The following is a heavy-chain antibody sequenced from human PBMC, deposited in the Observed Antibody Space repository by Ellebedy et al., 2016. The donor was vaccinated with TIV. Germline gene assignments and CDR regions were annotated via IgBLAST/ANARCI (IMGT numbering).Heavy chain of an antibody. J-gene: IGHJ4*02. CDR3: ARARGGCSGDGCYSDFDF. Sequence: AASVKVSCKASGYSFTTFTIHWVRQAPGQRPEWMGWINPDNGDTKHSQKFQARVTITSETFARTAYMELSSLRSEDTAVYHCARARGGCSGDGCYSDFDFWGQGTLVTVSS. CDR1: GYSFTTFT. CDR2: INPDNGDT. D-gene: IGHD2-15*01. V-gene: IGHV1-3*01.